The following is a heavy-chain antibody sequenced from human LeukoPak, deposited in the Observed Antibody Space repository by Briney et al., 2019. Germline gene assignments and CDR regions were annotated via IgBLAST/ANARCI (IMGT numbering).Heavy chain of an antibody. D-gene: IGHD3-22*01. V-gene: IGHV3-9*01. CDR2: ISWNSVTE. CDR1: GFTFDDYA. Sequence: SGGSLRLSCAASGFTFDDYAMHWVRQAPGKGLGWVSGISWNSVTEGYADSVKGRFTISRDNAKKSLYLQMNSLRAEDTAFYYCAKSITYYYDSRGYSIDYWGQGTLVTVSS. J-gene: IGHJ4*02. CDR3: AKSITYYYDSRGYSIDY.